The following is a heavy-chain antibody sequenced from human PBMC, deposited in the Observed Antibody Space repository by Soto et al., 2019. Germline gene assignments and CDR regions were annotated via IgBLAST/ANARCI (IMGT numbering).Heavy chain of an antibody. CDR1: GYSFTNYG. D-gene: IGHD6-19*01. CDR3: ARARGVAPPGAGITHYYYYMDV. J-gene: IGHJ6*03. V-gene: IGHV1-18*01. Sequence: QDQLVQSGVEVKKPGASVKVSCKASGYSFTNYGITWVRQAPGQGFEWMGWISAYNGNTNYAQKFQGRVTMTTDASTSKAYLELRSLRSDDTAVYYCARARGVAPPGAGITHYYYYMDVWGKGTTVTVSS. CDR2: ISAYNGNT.